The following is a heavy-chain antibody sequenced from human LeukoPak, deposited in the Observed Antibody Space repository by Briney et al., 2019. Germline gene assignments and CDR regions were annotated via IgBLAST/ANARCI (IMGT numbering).Heavy chain of an antibody. Sequence: GASVKVSCKASGYTFTDYYLHWVRQAPRQGLEWMGWINPKTGGTNYAQNFQGRVTMTRDTPISTVYMELSRLTSDDTAVYYCARDTGYNWNDDLSDYWGQGTLVTVSS. J-gene: IGHJ4*02. CDR2: INPKTGGT. CDR1: GYTFTDYY. V-gene: IGHV1-2*02. CDR3: ARDTGYNWNDDLSDY. D-gene: IGHD1-20*01.